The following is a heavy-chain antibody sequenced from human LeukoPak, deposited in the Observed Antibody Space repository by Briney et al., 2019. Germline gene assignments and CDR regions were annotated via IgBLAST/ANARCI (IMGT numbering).Heavy chain of an antibody. CDR3: AKTTSPYYYDYSGDYYYMDV. V-gene: IGHV3-23*01. CDR1: EFTFSTHA. Sequence: GGSLRLSCAASEFTFSTHAMNWARQAPGKGLEWVSAISGSGGSIYYADSVKGRFTISRDNSKNTLYLQMNSLRAEDTAIYYCAKTTSPYYYDYSGDYYYMDVWGKGTTVTVSS. J-gene: IGHJ6*03. CDR2: ISGSGGSI. D-gene: IGHD3-22*01.